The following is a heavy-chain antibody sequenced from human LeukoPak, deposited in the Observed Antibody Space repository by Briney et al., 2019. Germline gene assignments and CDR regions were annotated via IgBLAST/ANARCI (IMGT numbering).Heavy chain of an antibody. CDR1: GGTFSSYA. J-gene: IGHJ6*03. Sequence: ASVKVSCKASGGTFSSYAISWVRQAPGQGLEWMGGIIPIFGTANHAQKFQGRVTITADKSTSTAYMELSSLRSEDTAVYYCATLAVPAAVSNYYMDVWGKGTTVTVSS. D-gene: IGHD2-2*01. CDR2: IIPIFGTA. V-gene: IGHV1-69*06. CDR3: ATLAVPAAVSNYYMDV.